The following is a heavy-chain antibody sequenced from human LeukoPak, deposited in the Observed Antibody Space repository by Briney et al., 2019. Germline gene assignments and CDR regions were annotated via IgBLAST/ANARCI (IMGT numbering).Heavy chain of an antibody. CDR2: IYHNGNT. D-gene: IGHD6-19*01. CDR1: GDSISSGDYY. CDR3: ARSRSGWPTTFDY. V-gene: IGHV4-30-4*01. Sequence: PSETLSHTCTVSGDSISSGDYYWSWIRQPPGKGPEWIGYIYHNGNTYYSPSLKSRVSISVDTSKNQFSLKLKSVTAADTAVYYCARSRSGWPTTFDYWGQGTLVTVSS. J-gene: IGHJ4*02.